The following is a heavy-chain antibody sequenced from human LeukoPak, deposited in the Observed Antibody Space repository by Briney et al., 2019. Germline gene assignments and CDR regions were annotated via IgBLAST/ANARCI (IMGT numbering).Heavy chain of an antibody. CDR1: GDSISSYY. J-gene: IGHJ4*02. CDR3: ASLPTYYYDSSGYYADY. V-gene: IGHV4-34*01. Sequence: SETLSLTCTVSGDSISSYYWNWIRQPPGRRLEWIGEINHSGSTNYNPSLKSRVTISVDTSKNQFSLKLSSVTAADTAVYYCASLPTYYYDSSGYYADYWGQGTLVTVSS. D-gene: IGHD3-22*01. CDR2: INHSGST.